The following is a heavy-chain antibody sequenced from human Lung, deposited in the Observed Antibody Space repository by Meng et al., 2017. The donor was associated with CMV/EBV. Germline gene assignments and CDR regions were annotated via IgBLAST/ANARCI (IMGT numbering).Heavy chain of an antibody. Sequence: QITLKGCGPTRVNPTQTLPLTSTFSGFSLSTSCVGVGWIRQPPGKALECLAIIYGDDEKRYSPSLESRLTVTKDTSKNQVVLTMTNMVPVDTATYYCARAAARPSDWFDPWGQGTLVTVSS. CDR1: GFSLSTSCVG. CDR2: IYGDDEK. CDR3: ARAAARPSDWFDP. V-gene: IGHV2-5*02. D-gene: IGHD6-6*01. J-gene: IGHJ5*02.